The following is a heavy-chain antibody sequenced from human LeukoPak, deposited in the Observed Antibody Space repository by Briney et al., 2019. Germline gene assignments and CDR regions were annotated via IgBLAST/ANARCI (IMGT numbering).Heavy chain of an antibody. J-gene: IGHJ4*02. CDR2: IIPIFGTA. D-gene: IGHD2-21*01. CDR3: ARGRLFRYFDY. Sequence: SVKVSCKASGGTFSSYAISWVRQAPGQGLEWMGGIIPIFGTANYAQKFQGRVAMTRDMSTSTVYMELSSLRSEDTAVYYCARGRLFRYFDYWGQGTLVTVSS. V-gene: IGHV1-69*05. CDR1: GGTFSSYA.